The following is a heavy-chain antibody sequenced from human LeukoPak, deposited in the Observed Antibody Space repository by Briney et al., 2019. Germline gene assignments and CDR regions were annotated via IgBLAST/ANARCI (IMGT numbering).Heavy chain of an antibody. CDR1: GFTFSSYA. CDR3: AKLSGWWEVYFDY. CDR2: ISGSGGST. D-gene: IGHD6-19*01. Sequence: SGGSLRLSCAASGFTFSSYAMSWVRQAPGKGLECVSAISGSGGSTYYADSVKGRFTISRDNSKNTLYLQMNSLRAEDTAVYYCAKLSGWWEVYFDYWGQGTLVTVSS. J-gene: IGHJ4*02. V-gene: IGHV3-23*01.